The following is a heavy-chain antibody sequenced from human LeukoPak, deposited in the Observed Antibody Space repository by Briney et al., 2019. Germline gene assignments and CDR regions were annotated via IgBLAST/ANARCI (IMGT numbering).Heavy chain of an antibody. V-gene: IGHV4-59*08. D-gene: IGHD5-24*01. CDR2: IYYSGST. CDR3: ARGARAGYNLEPFDY. CDR1: GGSMSSYY. Sequence: PSETLSLTCTVSGGSMSSYYWSWIRQPPGKGLEWIGDIYYSGSTKYNPSLKSRVTISVDTSKNQFSLKLSSVTAADTAVYYCARGARAGYNLEPFDYWGQGTLVTVSS. J-gene: IGHJ4*02.